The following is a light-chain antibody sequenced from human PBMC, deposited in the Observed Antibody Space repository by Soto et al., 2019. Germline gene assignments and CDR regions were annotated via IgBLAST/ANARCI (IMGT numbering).Light chain of an antibody. Sequence: EIVMTQSPATLSVSPGERATLSCRASQSVSSNLAWYQQKPGQAPRLLIYGASTRATGIPARFSGSGSGTEFTLTISSLQSEDFAVYYCQQDNNWPSMYTFGQGTKLESK. CDR2: GAS. J-gene: IGKJ2*01. CDR3: QQDNNWPSMYT. V-gene: IGKV3-15*01. CDR1: QSVSSN.